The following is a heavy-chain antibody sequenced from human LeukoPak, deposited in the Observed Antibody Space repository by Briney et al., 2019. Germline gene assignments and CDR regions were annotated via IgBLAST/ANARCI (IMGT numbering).Heavy chain of an antibody. D-gene: IGHD3-10*02. V-gene: IGHV3-7*01. Sequence: GGSLRLSCAASGFTFSSYWMSWVRQAPGKGLEWVANIKQDGSEKYYVDSVKGRFTISRDNAKNSLYLQMNSLRAEDTAVSYCAELGITMIGGVWAKGATVTISS. CDR2: IKQDGSEK. CDR1: GFTFSSYW. J-gene: IGHJ6*04. CDR3: AELGITMIGGV.